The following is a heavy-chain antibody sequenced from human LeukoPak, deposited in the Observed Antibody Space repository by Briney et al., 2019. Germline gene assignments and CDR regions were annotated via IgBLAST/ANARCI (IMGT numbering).Heavy chain of an antibody. CDR1: GFTFSSYA. CDR2: ISGSGGST. J-gene: IGHJ4*02. Sequence: GGSLRLSCAASGFTFSSYAMSWVRQAPGKGLEWVSGISGSGGSTYYADSVKGRFTISRDNSKNTLYLQMNSLRAEDTAVYYCAKRCSDGTSYSYFDFWGQGTLVTVSS. CDR3: AKRCSDGTSYSYFDF. V-gene: IGHV3-23*01. D-gene: IGHD2-15*01.